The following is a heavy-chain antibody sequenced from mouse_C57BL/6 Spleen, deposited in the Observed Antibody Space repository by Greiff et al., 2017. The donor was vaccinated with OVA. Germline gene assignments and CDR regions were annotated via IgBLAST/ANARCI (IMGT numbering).Heavy chain of an antibody. J-gene: IGHJ4*01. Sequence: VMLVESVPGLVAPSQSLSITCTVSGFSLTSYGVDWVRQPPGKGLEWLGVIWGGGSTNYNSALMSRLSISKDNSKSQVFLKMNSLQTDDTAMYYCAVRYGGYHYYAMDYWGQGTSVTVSS. D-gene: IGHD2-3*01. CDR1: GFSLTSYG. V-gene: IGHV2-9*01. CDR3: AVRYGGYHYYAMDY. CDR2: IWGGGST.